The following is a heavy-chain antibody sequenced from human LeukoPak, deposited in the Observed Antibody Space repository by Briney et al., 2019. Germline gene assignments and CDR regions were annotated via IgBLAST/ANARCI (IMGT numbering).Heavy chain of an antibody. J-gene: IGHJ4*02. Sequence: GGSLRLSCAASGFTFSSYAMSWVRQAPGKRREWVSAISGSGGSTYYADSVKGRFTISRDNSKNTLYLQMNRLRAEDTAVYYCANGLWWNDYWGQGTLVTVSS. CDR2: ISGSGGST. CDR3: ANGLWWNDY. D-gene: IGHD4/OR15-4a*01. CDR1: GFTFSSYA. V-gene: IGHV3-23*01.